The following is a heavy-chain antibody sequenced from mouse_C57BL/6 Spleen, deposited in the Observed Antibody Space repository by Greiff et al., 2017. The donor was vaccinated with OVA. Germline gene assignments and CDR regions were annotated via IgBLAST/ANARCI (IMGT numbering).Heavy chain of an antibody. CDR1: GYTFTSYG. J-gene: IGHJ2*01. D-gene: IGHD1-3*01. CDR2: IYPRSGNT. CDR3: AREVFFGY. V-gene: IGHV1-81*01. Sequence: QVQLQQSGAELARPGASVKLSCKASGYTFTSYGISWVKQRTGPGLEWIGVIYPRSGNTYYNEKFKGKATLTADKSSSTAYMVLRSLTSGDSAVYFCAREVFFGYWGKGTTLTVSS.